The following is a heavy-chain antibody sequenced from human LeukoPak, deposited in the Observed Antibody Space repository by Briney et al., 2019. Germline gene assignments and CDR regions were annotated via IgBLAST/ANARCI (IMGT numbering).Heavy chain of an antibody. V-gene: IGHV4-34*01. J-gene: IGHJ5*02. CDR1: GGSFSGYY. Sequence: PSETLSLTCAVYGGSFSGYYWSWIRQPPGKGLEWIGEINHSGSTNYNPSLKSRVTISVDTSKNQFSLKLSSVTAADTAVYYCAHRDYGVWFDPWGQGTLVTVSS. CDR3: AHRDYGVWFDP. CDR2: INHSGST. D-gene: IGHD4-17*01.